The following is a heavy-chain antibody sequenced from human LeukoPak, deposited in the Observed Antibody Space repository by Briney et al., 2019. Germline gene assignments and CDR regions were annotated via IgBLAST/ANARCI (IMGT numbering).Heavy chain of an antibody. D-gene: IGHD3-3*01. CDR2: VYYSGCT. CDR1: GGSISSSSYY. J-gene: IGHJ3*02. Sequence: PSETLSLTCTVSGGSISSSSYYWGWIRQPPGKGLEWIGSVYYSGCTNYNPSLKSRVTISVYTSNNQFSLKLSSVTAADTAVNYCARVPDFWSGWGAYAFDIWGQGTMVTVSS. CDR3: ARVPDFWSGWGAYAFDI. V-gene: IGHV4-39*07.